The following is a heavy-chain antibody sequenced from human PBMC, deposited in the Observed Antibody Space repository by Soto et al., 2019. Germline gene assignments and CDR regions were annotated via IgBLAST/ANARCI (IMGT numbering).Heavy chain of an antibody. Sequence: EVQLLESGGGLVQPGGSLRLSCAASGFTFSTYVMNWVRQAPGKGLEWVSTISYSADKTFYADSVKGRFTISRDNSRDTLFLQMNSLRADDAALYYCASRAKTSNTNWGDFDIWGQGTMVTVSS. J-gene: IGHJ3*02. D-gene: IGHD3-16*01. CDR3: ASRAKTSNTNWGDFDI. CDR2: ISYSADKT. V-gene: IGHV3-23*01. CDR1: GFTFSTYV.